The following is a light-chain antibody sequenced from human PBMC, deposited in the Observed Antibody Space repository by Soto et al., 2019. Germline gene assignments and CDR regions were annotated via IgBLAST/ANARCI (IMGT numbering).Light chain of an antibody. V-gene: IGLV1-40*01. Sequence: QAVVTQPPSVSGAPGQRVTISCTGSISNIGAGYDVHWYQQRPGTAPKLLIFGNINRPSGVPDRFSGSKSGTSASLTITGLQAEDEGDYYCQSYDSTLSDRYVFGTGTKLTVL. CDR2: GNI. CDR3: QSYDSTLSDRYV. J-gene: IGLJ1*01. CDR1: ISNIGAGYD.